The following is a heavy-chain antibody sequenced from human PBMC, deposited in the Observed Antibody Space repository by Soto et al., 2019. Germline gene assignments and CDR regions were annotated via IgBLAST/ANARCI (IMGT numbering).Heavy chain of an antibody. J-gene: IGHJ6*03. V-gene: IGHV4-59*02. D-gene: IGHD3-3*01. CDR1: GDSVSSYS. CDR2: IYYSGST. Sequence: SETLSLTCTVSGDSVSSYSWNWIRQPPGRGLEWIGYIYYSGSTNYNPSLKSRVTISVDTSKNQFSLKLRYVTAADTAVYYCARGDEYYDFWSGYASPGYYYYMDVWGKGTTVTVSS. CDR3: ARGDEYYDFWSGYASPGYYYYMDV.